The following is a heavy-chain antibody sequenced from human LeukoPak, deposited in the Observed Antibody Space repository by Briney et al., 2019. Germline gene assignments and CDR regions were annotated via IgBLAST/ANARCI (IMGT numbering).Heavy chain of an antibody. CDR3: ARAGTGYYYMDV. J-gene: IGHJ6*03. Sequence: ASVKVSCKASGYTFTGYYMHWVRQAPGQGLEWMGGIIPIFGTANYAHKFQGRVTITADKSTSTAYMELSSLRSEDPAVYYCARAGTGYYYMDVWGKGTTVTVSS. CDR1: GYTFTGYY. D-gene: IGHD6-19*01. V-gene: IGHV1-69*06. CDR2: IIPIFGTA.